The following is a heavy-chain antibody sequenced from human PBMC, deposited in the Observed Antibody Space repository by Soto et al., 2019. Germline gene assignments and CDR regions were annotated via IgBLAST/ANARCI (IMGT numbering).Heavy chain of an antibody. J-gene: IGHJ4*02. D-gene: IGHD2-8*01. CDR1: GFTFSSYS. Sequence: EVQLVESGGGLVQPGGSLRLSCAASGFTFSSYSMNWVRQAPGKGLEWVSSISSSSSYIYYADSVKGRFTISRDNAKNSLYLQMNSLRAEDTAVYYCARALELMVYSKGDYWGQGTLVTVSS. V-gene: IGHV3-21*01. CDR2: ISSSSSYI. CDR3: ARALELMVYSKGDY.